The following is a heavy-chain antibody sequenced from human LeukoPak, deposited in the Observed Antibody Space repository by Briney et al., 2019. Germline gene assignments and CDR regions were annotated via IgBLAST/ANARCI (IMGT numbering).Heavy chain of an antibody. CDR3: ARRLMVRGVISY. CDR1: GASISSSSYY. D-gene: IGHD3-10*01. J-gene: IGHJ4*02. Sequence: KPSETLSLTCTVSGASISSSSYYSGWIRQPPGKGLEWIGSIYYSGSTYYNPSLKSRVTISVDTSKNQFSLKLSSVTAADTAVYYCARRLMVRGVISYWGQGTLVTVSS. V-gene: IGHV4-39*01. CDR2: IYYSGST.